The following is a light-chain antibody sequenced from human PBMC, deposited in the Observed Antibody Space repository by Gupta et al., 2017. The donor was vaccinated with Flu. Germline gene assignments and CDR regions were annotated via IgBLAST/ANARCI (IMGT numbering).Light chain of an antibody. CDR1: QNLVYSDGNTY. J-gene: IGKJ1*01. Sequence: ISCRSSQNLVYSDGNTYLHWFQQRPGQSPRRLIYQVSYRDSGVPDRFSGSGSGTDYTLKISRVEAEDVGVYFCMQGAHWPWAFGQGTKVEIQ. CDR2: QVS. CDR3: MQGAHWPWA. V-gene: IGKV2-30*01.